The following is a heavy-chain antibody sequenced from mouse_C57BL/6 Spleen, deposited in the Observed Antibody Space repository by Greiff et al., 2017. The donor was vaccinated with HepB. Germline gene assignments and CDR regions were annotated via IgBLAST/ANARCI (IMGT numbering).Heavy chain of an antibody. V-gene: IGHV1-4*01. CDR3: SRLEEMAY. CDR2: INPSSGYT. J-gene: IGHJ3*01. CDR1: GYTFTSYT. Sequence: QVQLKQSGAELARPGASVKMSCKASGYTFTSYTMHWVKQRPGQGLEWIGDINPSSGYTKYNQKLKDKATLTADKSSSTADIQLSSLTAEDSAVYYCSRLEEMAYWGQGTLVTVSA.